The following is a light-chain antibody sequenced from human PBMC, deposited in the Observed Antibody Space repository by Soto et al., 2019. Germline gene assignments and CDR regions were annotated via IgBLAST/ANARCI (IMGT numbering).Light chain of an antibody. CDR2: DAS. J-gene: IGKJ1*01. V-gene: IGKV1-13*02. Sequence: AIQLTQSPSSLSASVGDRVTITCRAGQGISSALAWYQQKPGKAPKLLIYDASSLESGVPSRFSGSGSGTDFTLTISSLQPEDFATYYCQQFNSYPQTFGQGIKVEIK. CDR1: QGISSA. CDR3: QQFNSYPQT.